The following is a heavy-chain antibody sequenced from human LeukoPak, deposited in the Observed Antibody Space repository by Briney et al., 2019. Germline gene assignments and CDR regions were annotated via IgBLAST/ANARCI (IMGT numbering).Heavy chain of an antibody. J-gene: IGHJ6*03. CDR1: GFTFYSFG. D-gene: IGHD3-10*01. Sequence: GGSLRLSCAASGFTFYSFGMSWVRQAPGKGLEWVSVISGGGGSTYYADSVMGRFTISRDNSKNTLYLQMNSLRAEDAAIYYCARVLYYYASVSYNYYMDVWGKGTTVTISS. CDR3: ARVLYYYASVSYNYYMDV. CDR2: ISGGGGST. V-gene: IGHV3-23*01.